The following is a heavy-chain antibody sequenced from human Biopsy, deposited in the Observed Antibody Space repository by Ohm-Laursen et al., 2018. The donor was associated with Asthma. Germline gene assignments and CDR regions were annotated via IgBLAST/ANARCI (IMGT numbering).Heavy chain of an antibody. V-gene: IGHV3-30*03. Sequence: ALRLSCTAPGFSFESYGMHWVRQAPGKGLEWVAVMSFDGRQTYYADSVRGRFTISRDYSKNTLYLQMHSLRAEDTAVYYCARGDSSGWSQYYFDYWGQGTLVTVSS. CDR1: GFSFESYG. D-gene: IGHD6-19*01. CDR3: ARGDSSGWSQYYFDY. J-gene: IGHJ4*02. CDR2: MSFDGRQT.